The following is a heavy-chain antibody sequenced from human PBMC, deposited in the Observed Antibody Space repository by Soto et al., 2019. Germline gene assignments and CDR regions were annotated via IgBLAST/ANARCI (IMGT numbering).Heavy chain of an antibody. CDR1: GGAFTSYS. J-gene: IGHJ4*02. CDR3: ARDNTGLDY. Sequence: QVHLVQSGAEVKKPGSSVKVSCKASGGAFTSYSFHWVRQAPGQGLEWMGGIIPMSGTTNYALKCPGRVTMTADVPANTAYIELSSLRPEATAIYYCARDNTGLDYWGQGTLVTVSS. CDR2: IIPMSGTT. V-gene: IGHV1-69*12. D-gene: IGHD1-1*01.